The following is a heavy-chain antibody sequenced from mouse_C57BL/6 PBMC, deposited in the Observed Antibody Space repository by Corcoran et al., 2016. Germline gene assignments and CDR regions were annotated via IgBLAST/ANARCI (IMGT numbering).Heavy chain of an antibody. CDR3: ARSGGDYDAGYAMDY. Sequence: QVQLQQSGAELVKPGASVKISCKASGYAFSSYWMNWVKQRPGKGLEWIGQIYPGDGDTNYNGKFKGKATLTADKSSSTAYMQLSSLTSEDSAVYFCARSGGDYDAGYAMDYWGQGTSVTVSS. V-gene: IGHV1-80*01. CDR2: IYPGDGDT. J-gene: IGHJ4*01. D-gene: IGHD2-4*01. CDR1: GYAFSSYW.